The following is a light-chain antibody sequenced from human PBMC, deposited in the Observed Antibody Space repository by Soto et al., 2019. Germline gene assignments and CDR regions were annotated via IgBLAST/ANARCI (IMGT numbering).Light chain of an antibody. CDR2: DNN. J-gene: IGLJ1*01. CDR1: SSNIENNY. CDR3: ATWDSSLSAGV. V-gene: IGLV1-51*01. Sequence: QSVLTQPPSISATPGQKVTISCSGSSSNIENNYVSWYHQVPGAAPXLLIYDNNERPSGIPDRFSGSKSGTSATLGITGLQTGDEADYYCATWDSSLSAGVFGTGTKVTVL.